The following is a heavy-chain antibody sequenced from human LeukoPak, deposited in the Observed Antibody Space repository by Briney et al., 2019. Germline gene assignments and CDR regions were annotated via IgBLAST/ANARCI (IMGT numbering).Heavy chain of an antibody. D-gene: IGHD5-24*01. J-gene: IGHJ3*02. CDR2: IYYSGST. V-gene: IGHV4-59*08. CDR3: ARRRDGYRGRTAFDI. CDR1: GGAISSYY. Sequence: SETLSLTCTVSGGAISSYYWSWIRQPPGKGLEWIGYIYYSGSTDYNPSLKSRVTISVDTSKNQFSLKLSSVTAADTAVYYCARRRDGYRGRTAFDIWGQGTMVTVSS.